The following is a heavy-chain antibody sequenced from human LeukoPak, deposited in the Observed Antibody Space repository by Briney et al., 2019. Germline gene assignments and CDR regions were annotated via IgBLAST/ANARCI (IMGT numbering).Heavy chain of an antibody. CDR2: IYTRGSI. D-gene: IGHD6-19*01. V-gene: IGHV4-61*02. CDR3: ARHSWEQWLVAWFDP. CDR1: GGSISSGSYY. Sequence: PSETLSLTCTVSGGSISSGSYYWSWIRQPAGKGLEWIGRIYTRGSINYNPSLKSRVTISIDTSKNQFSLKLSSVTAADTAVYYCARHSWEQWLVAWFDPWGQGTLVTVSS. J-gene: IGHJ5*02.